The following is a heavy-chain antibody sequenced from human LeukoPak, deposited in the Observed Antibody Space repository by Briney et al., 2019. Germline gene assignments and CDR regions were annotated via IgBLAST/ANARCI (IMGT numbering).Heavy chain of an antibody. V-gene: IGHV3-74*01. J-gene: IGHJ4*02. Sequence: GSLRLSCAASGFTFSGYEMNWVRQAPGKGLVWVSRINSDGSSTSYADSVKGRFTISRDNAKNTLYMQMNSLRAEDTAVYYCSRSFDFWAQGTLVTVCS. CDR1: GFTFSGYE. CDR3: SRSFDF. CDR2: INSDGSST. D-gene: IGHD1-14*01.